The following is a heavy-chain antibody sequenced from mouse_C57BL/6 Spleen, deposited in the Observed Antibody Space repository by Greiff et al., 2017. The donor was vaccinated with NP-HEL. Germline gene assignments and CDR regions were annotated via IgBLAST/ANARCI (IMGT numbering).Heavy chain of an antibody. J-gene: IGHJ4*01. CDR3: ARYEYDDHYYAMDY. V-gene: IGHV1-72*01. CDR2: IDPNSGGT. D-gene: IGHD2-4*01. Sequence: QVHVKQPGAELVKPGASVKLSCKASGYTFTSYWMHWVKQRPGRGLEWIGRIDPNSGGTKYNEKFKSKATLTVDKPSSTAYMQLSSLTSEDSAVYYCARYEYDDHYYAMDYWGQGTSVTVSS. CDR1: GYTFTSYW.